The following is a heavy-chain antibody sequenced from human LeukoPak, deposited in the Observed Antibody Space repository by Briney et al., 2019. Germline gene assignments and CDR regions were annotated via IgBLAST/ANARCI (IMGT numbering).Heavy chain of an antibody. CDR1: GGSISSYY. CDR2: IYYSGST. CDR3: ARVVPARRYFDY. V-gene: IGHV4-59*08. Sequence: PSETLSLTCTVSGGSISSYYWSWIRQPPGKGLEWIGYIYYSGSTNYNPSLKSRVTISVDTSKNQFSLKLSSVTAADTAVYYCARVVPARRYFDYWGQGTLVTVSS. J-gene: IGHJ4*02. D-gene: IGHD2-2*01.